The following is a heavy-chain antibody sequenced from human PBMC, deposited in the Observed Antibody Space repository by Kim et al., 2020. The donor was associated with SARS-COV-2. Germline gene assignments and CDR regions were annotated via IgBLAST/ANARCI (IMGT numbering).Heavy chain of an antibody. D-gene: IGHD3-9*01. CDR2: IIPIFGTA. CDR3: ASRMRYEILTGYYNVPALDY. J-gene: IGHJ4*02. V-gene: IGHV1-69*13. CDR1: GGTFSSYA. Sequence: SVKVSCKASGGTFSSYAISWVRQAPGQGLEWMGGIIPIFGTANYAQKFQGRVTITADESTSTAYMELSSLRSEDTAVYYCASRMRYEILTGYYNVPALDYWGQGTLVTVSS.